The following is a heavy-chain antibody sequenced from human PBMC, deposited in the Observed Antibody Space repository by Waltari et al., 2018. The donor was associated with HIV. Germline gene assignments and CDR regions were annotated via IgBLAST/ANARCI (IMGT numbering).Heavy chain of an antibody. D-gene: IGHD3-9*01. Sequence: QVVLIESGAEVKQPGGAVKVSCTVAGSRLPQFSMHWVRQAPGKGLEWMGGFDPEGDETIYAQKFQGRLSMTEDTSTDTAYMELRGLRSDDTAVYYCASNDRPVYFFDYWSHGTLVTVSS. CDR3: ASNDRPVYFFDY. V-gene: IGHV1-24*01. CDR2: FDPEGDET. CDR1: GSRLPQFS. J-gene: IGHJ4*01.